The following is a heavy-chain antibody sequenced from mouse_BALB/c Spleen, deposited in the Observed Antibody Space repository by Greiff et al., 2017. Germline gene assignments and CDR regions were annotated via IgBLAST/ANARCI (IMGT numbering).Heavy chain of an antibody. Sequence: VKLVESGPGLVAPSQSLSITCTVSGFSLTSYGVHWVRQPPGKGLEWLGVIWAGGSTNYNSALMSRLSISKDNSKSQVFLKMNSLQTDDTAMYYCARDGNRWFDYWGQGTTLTVSS. V-gene: IGHV2-9*02. CDR3: ARDGNRWFDY. CDR2: IWAGGST. CDR1: GFSLTSYG. J-gene: IGHJ2*01. D-gene: IGHD2-1*01.